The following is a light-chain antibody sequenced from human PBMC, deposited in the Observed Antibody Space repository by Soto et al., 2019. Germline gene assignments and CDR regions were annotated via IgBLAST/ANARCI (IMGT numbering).Light chain of an antibody. CDR3: QQYGSSPMYT. CDR2: GGS. V-gene: IGKV3-20*01. CDR1: QSTRSSY. J-gene: IGKJ2*01. Sequence: EIVLTQSPGTLSLSPGERATLSCRASQSTRSSYIAWYQQKPGQAPRLLIYGGSSRPTGIPDRFSGSGSGTDFTLTISRLEPEDFAVYYCQQYGSSPMYTFGQGTKLEIK.